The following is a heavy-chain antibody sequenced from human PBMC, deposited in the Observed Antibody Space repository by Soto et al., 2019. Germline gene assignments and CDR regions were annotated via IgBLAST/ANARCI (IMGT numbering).Heavy chain of an antibody. D-gene: IGHD6-13*01. CDR3: AKSWYEYLEY. Sequence: PGGSLRLSCGASEFTFSSYEMIWVRQAPGKGLEWISYIGSDGTTIYYADSVKGRFTISRDNTKKSLYLQMNSLRGEDTAVYYCAKSWYEYLEYWGQGTLVTVSS. V-gene: IGHV3-48*03. J-gene: IGHJ4*02. CDR2: IGSDGTTI. CDR1: EFTFSSYE.